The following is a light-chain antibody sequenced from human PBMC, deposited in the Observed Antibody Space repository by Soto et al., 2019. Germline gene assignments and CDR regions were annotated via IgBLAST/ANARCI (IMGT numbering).Light chain of an antibody. CDR1: QSVISN. V-gene: IGKV3-15*01. J-gene: IGKJ2*01. CDR3: QQYYKWRT. Sequence: EIVMTQSPATLSVSPGERATLSCRASQSVISNVAWYQQKPGQAPRLLMYGASTRATGFPARFSGSGSGTEFTLTISSLQSEDFAVYYCQQYYKWRTFGQGTKLEIK. CDR2: GAS.